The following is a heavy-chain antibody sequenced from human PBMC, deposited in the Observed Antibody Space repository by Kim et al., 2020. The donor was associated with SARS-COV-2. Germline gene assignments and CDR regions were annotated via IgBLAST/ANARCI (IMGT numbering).Heavy chain of an antibody. J-gene: IGHJ6*03. CDR1: GGSFSGYY. Sequence: SETLSLTCAVYGGSFSGYYWSWIRQPPGKGLEWIGEINHSGSTNYNPSLKSRVTISVDTSKNQFSLKLSSVTAADTAVYYCARVMGLRGGDMQGYYYYY. V-gene: IGHV4-34*01. D-gene: IGHD4-17*01. CDR3: ARVMGLRGGDMQGYYYYY. CDR2: INHSGST.